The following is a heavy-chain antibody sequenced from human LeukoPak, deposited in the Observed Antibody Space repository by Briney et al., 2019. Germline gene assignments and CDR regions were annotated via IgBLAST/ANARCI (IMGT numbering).Heavy chain of an antibody. V-gene: IGHV1-3*01. CDR2: INAGNGDT. J-gene: IGHJ4*02. CDR1: GYTFTNYF. CDR3: ATRLAVAGSFDC. D-gene: IGHD6-19*01. Sequence: ASVKVSCKASGYTFTNYFMHWVRQAPGQRPEWMGWINAGNGDTKYSQKFQGRVTITRDTSAYTAYMESSSLRSEDTGVYYCATRLAVAGSFDCWGQGTLVTVSS.